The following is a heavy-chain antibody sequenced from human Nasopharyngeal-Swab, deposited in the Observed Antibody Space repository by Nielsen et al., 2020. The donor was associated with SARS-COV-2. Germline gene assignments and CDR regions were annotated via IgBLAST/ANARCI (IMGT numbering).Heavy chain of an antibody. Sequence: VRQAPGKGLEWMAVISYDGIKKYYADSEKGRFTLSRDNSKNTLYLQMNSLTTEDTAVYYCAKDHQLIRNYYYYDLDVWGQGTTVTVSS. J-gene: IGHJ6*02. CDR3: AKDHQLIRNYYYYDLDV. D-gene: IGHD2-8*01. V-gene: IGHV3-30*18. CDR2: ISYDGIKK.